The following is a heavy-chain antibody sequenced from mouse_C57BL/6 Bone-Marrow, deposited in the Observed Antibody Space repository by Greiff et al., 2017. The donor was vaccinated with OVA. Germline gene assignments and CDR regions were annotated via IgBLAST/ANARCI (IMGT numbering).Heavy chain of an antibody. CDR2: IHPNGGST. D-gene: IGHD2-4*01. Sequence: QVQLQQPGAELVKPGASVKLSCKASGYTFTSYWMHWVKQRPGQGLEWIGMIHPNGGSTNYNDKFNSKATLTVDKSSSTAYMQLSSLTSEDSAVYYCARGGMITFDDWGQGTTLTVSS. V-gene: IGHV1-64*01. CDR1: GYTFTSYW. CDR3: ARGGMITFDD. J-gene: IGHJ2*01.